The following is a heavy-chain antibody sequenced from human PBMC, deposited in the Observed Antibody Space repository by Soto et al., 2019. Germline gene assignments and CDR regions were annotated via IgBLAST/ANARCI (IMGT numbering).Heavy chain of an antibody. CDR2: IIPIFGTA. CDR1: GGTFSSYA. J-gene: IGHJ5*02. V-gene: IGHV1-69*01. Sequence: QVQLVQSGAEVKKPGSSVKVYCKASGGTFSSYAISWGRQAPGQGLEWMGGIIPIFGTAHYAQKVQGRVTITADESTSTAYMELSSLRAEDTAVYYCARDKGGYSSDRWFDPWGQGTLVTVSS. CDR3: ARDKGGYSSDRWFDP. D-gene: IGHD6-25*01.